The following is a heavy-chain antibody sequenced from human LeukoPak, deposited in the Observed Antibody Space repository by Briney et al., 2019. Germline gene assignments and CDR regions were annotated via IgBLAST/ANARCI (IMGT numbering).Heavy chain of an antibody. J-gene: IGHJ4*02. D-gene: IGHD2/OR15-2a*01. Sequence: SVKVPCKASGGTFSSYAISWVRQAPGQGLEWMGGIIPIFGTANYAQKFQGRVTITADESTSTAYMELSSLRSEDTAVYYCASRYFTIYTSGFDYWGQGTLVTVSS. V-gene: IGHV1-69*13. CDR1: GGTFSSYA. CDR2: IIPIFGTA. CDR3: ASRYFTIYTSGFDY.